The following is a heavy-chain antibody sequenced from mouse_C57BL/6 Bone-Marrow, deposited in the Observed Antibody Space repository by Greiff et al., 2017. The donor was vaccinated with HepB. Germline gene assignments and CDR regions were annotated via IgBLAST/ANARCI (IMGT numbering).Heavy chain of an antibody. CDR2: IYPGSGST. Sequence: QVLLQQPGAELVKPGASVKMSCKASGYTFTSYWINWVKQRPGQGLEWVGYIYPGSGSTNYNEKVKSKATLTVDTSTSTAYMQLSILTSEDSAVYTAARSPSHYGSSYGYWGQGTPLTVSS. D-gene: IGHD1-1*01. V-gene: IGHV1-55*01. J-gene: IGHJ2*01. CDR1: GYTFTSYW. CDR3: ARSPSHYGSSYGY.